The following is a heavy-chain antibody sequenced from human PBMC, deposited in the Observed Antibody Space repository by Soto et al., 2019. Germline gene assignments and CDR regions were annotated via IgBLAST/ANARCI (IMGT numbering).Heavy chain of an antibody. CDR3: VEGGLGAAGYYFYGLDV. D-gene: IGHD6-13*01. Sequence: AGGSLRLSCAASGFTFSNYAMTWVRQAPGEGLEWVSSISVSGGATYYANSVKGRFTISRDNSGNTLYLQMSSLRVEDTAIYYCVEGGLGAAGYYFYGLDVWGQGTTVTVSS. V-gene: IGHV3-23*01. CDR1: GFTFSNYA. J-gene: IGHJ6*02. CDR2: ISVSGGAT.